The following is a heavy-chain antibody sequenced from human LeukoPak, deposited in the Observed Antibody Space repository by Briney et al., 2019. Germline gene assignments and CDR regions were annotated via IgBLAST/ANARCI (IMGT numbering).Heavy chain of an antibody. CDR2: IYYSGST. V-gene: IGHV4-59*12. CDR3: ARDQSQWLVPFY. D-gene: IGHD6-19*01. CDR1: GGSISTYY. J-gene: IGHJ4*02. Sequence: PSETLSLTCTVSGGSISTYYWSWIRQPPGKGLEWIGYIYYSGSTNYNPSLKSRVTISVDTSKNQFSLNLSSVTAADTAVYFCARDQSQWLVPFYWGQGTLVTVSS.